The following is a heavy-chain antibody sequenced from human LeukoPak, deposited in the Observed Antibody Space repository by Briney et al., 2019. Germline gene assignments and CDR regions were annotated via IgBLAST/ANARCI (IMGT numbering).Heavy chain of an antibody. CDR3: ARNKGTITPRGYYYYIDV. J-gene: IGHJ6*03. Sequence: GGSLRLSCAASGYTFSSYGMHWVRQAPGKGLEWVAFIRYDGSNKYYADSVKGRFTISRDNSKNSLYLQMNNLRAEDTAVYYCARNKGTITPRGYYYYIDVWGRGTTVTVSS. D-gene: IGHD5-24*01. V-gene: IGHV3-30*02. CDR1: GYTFSSYG. CDR2: IRYDGSNK.